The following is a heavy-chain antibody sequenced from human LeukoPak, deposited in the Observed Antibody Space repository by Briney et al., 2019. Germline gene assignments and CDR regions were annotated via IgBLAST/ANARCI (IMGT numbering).Heavy chain of an antibody. V-gene: IGHV3-30-3*02. D-gene: IGHD4-23*01. CDR2: ISYDGSNK. Sequence: PGGSLRLSCAASGFTFSSYAMHWVRQAPGKGLEWVAVISYDGSNKYYADSVKGRFTISRDNSKNTLYLQMNSLRAEDTAVYYCAKRSSGYGGNGRSTFDPWGQGTLVTVSS. J-gene: IGHJ5*02. CDR1: GFTFSSYA. CDR3: AKRSSGYGGNGRSTFDP.